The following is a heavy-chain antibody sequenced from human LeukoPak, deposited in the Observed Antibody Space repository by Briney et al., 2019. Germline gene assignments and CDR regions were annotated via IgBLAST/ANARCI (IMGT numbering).Heavy chain of an antibody. Sequence: SETLSFTCTVSGGSISSSSYYWGWIRQPPGKGLEWIGSIYYSGSTYYNPSLKSRVTISVDTSKNQFSLKLSSVTAADTAVYYCARLLLAFDIWGQGTMVTVSS. D-gene: IGHD2-15*01. CDR3: ARLLLAFDI. CDR1: GGSISSSSYY. CDR2: IYYSGST. J-gene: IGHJ3*02. V-gene: IGHV4-39*01.